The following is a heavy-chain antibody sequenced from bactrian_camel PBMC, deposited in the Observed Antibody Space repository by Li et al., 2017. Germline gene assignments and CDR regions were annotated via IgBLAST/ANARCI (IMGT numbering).Heavy chain of an antibody. CDR3: ANGFILSNGYLKY. CDR2: INSNGGST. Sequence: VQLVESGGGLVQPGGSLRLSCAASGFTFSNHAMSWVRQAPGKGLEWVSGINSNGGSTYYADSVKGRFTISRDDAKNALYLQLDSLKTEGTAMYYCANGFILSNGYLKYWGQGTQVTVS. V-gene: IGHV3S31*01. D-gene: IGHD2*01. CDR1: GFTFSNHA. J-gene: IGHJ4*01.